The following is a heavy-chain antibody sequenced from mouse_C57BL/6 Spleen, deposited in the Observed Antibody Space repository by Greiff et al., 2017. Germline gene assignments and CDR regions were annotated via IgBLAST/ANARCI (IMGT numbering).Heavy chain of an antibody. V-gene: IGHV1-54*01. CDR2: INPGSGGT. D-gene: IGHD1-1*01. CDR3: ARRRSSSDFDY. CDR1: GYAFTNYL. J-gene: IGHJ2*01. Sequence: QVQLQQSGAELVRPGTSVKVSCKASGYAFTNYLIEWVKQRPGQGLEWIGVINPGSGGTNYNEKFKGKATLTADKSSSTAYMQLSSLSSEDSAVYFCARRRSSSDFDYWGQGTTLTVSS.